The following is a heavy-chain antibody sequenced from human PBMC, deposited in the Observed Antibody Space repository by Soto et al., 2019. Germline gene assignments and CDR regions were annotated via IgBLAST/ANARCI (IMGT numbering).Heavy chain of an antibody. D-gene: IGHD3-9*01. CDR1: GFTFSDFA. J-gene: IGHJ5*01. CDR3: GKAPNLVTHWFDS. V-gene: IGHV3-9*01. CDR2: INWNSGSL. Sequence: EVQLVESGGGVVQPGRSLRLSCAVSGFTFSDFAVHWVRQAPGKGLEWVSGINWNSGSLAYADSVKGRFTISRDNATNSLYLLLNSLRAEDTAVYYCGKAPNLVTHWFDSWGQGTLVTVSS.